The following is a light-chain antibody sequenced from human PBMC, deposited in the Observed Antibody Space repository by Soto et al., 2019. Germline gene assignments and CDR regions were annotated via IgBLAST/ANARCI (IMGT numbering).Light chain of an antibody. CDR3: QHYNSYSEA. CDR1: QTISSW. J-gene: IGKJ1*01. V-gene: IGKV1-5*03. CDR2: KAS. Sequence: DIQMTQSPSTLSRPVGDRVTITCRASQTISSWLAWYQQKPGKAPKLLIYKASTLKSGVPSRFSGSGSGTEFTLTISSLQPDDFATYYCQHYNSYSEAFGQGPKLDI.